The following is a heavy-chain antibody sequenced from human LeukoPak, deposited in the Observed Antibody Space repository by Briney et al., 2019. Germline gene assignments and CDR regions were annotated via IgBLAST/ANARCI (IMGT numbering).Heavy chain of an antibody. CDR3: ARRIAAPTYFDY. Sequence: ASETLSLTCTVSGGSISTHYWSWIRQPPGKGLEWIGYIYYSGSTNYNPSLKSRVTISVDTSKNQFPLKLTSVTAAASAVYYCARRIAAPTYFDYWGQGTLVTVSS. J-gene: IGHJ4*02. CDR1: GGSISTHY. D-gene: IGHD6-13*01. V-gene: IGHV4-59*11. CDR2: IYYSGST.